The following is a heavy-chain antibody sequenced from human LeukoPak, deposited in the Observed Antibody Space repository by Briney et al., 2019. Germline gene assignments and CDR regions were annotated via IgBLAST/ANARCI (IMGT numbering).Heavy chain of an antibody. CDR1: GFTFSDYY. J-gene: IGHJ4*02. CDR3: ARDHGPYYAVDY. CDR2: ISSSGSSI. D-gene: IGHD2/OR15-2a*01. V-gene: IGHV3-11*01. Sequence: GGSLRLSCAASGFTFSDYYMSWIRQAPGKGLEWVSYISSSGSSISYTDSVRGRFTISRDNAKNSLYLQMNSLRSEDTAVYYCARDHGPYYAVDYWGQGTLVTVSS.